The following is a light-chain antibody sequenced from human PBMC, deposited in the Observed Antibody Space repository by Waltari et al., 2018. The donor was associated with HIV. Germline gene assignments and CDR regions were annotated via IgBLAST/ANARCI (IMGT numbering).Light chain of an antibody. J-gene: IGLJ3*02. Sequence: NLMLTQPHSVSESPGKTVTISCTGSSGRMASTYAQWSQPRPGGAPTPVMFEDNQRSSGVPDRVSGSIDSSSNSASLTISRLKTEDEADYYCQSFDGITAVFGGGTKLTVL. CDR3: QSFDGITAV. CDR2: EDN. CDR1: SGRMASTY. V-gene: IGLV6-57*02.